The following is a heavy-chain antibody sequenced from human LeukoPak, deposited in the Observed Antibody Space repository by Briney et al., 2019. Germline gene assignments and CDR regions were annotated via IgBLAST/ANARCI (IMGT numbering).Heavy chain of an antibody. D-gene: IGHD6-13*01. CDR2: IWYDGSNK. V-gene: IGHV3-33*01. CDR1: GFTFSSYG. CDR3: ARDPGGSSWTPYYFDY. Sequence: GRSLTLSCAASGFTFSSYGMHWVRQAPGKGLEWVAVIWYDGSNKYYADSVKGRFTISRDNSKNPLYLQMNSLRAEDTAVYYCARDPGGSSWTPYYFDYWGQGTLVTVSS. J-gene: IGHJ4*02.